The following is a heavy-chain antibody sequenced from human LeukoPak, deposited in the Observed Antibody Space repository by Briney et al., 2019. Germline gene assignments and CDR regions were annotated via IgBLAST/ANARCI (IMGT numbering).Heavy chain of an antibody. Sequence: GGSLRLSCAASGLTFSSYRMNWVRQAPGKGLEWVSSISSSGDYIYYADSVKGRFTISRDNAKNSLYLQMNSLRAEDTAVYYCARSGGGMDDYWGQGTLVTASS. CDR2: ISSSGDYI. D-gene: IGHD3-16*01. CDR1: GLTFSSYR. J-gene: IGHJ4*02. CDR3: ARSGGGMDDY. V-gene: IGHV3-21*01.